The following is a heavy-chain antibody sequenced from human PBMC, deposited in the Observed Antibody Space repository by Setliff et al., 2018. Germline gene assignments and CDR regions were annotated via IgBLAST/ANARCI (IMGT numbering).Heavy chain of an antibody. V-gene: IGHV4-38-2*02. D-gene: IGHD3-16*02. CDR2: IYHSGST. Sequence: SATLSLTCAVSGYSISSGYYWGWIRQPPGKGLEWIGSIYHSGSTYYNPSLKSRVTISVDTSKNQFSLKLSSVTAADTAVYYCARDLYDYVWGTYRYHDAFDIWGQGTMVTVSS. J-gene: IGHJ3*02. CDR1: GYSISSGYY. CDR3: ARDLYDYVWGTYRYHDAFDI.